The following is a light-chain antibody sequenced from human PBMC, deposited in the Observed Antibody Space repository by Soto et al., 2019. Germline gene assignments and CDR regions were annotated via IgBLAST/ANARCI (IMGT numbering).Light chain of an antibody. Sequence: EIVCTQSPATLSLSPGERATXXXXXSQSVSSYLAWYQQKPGQAPRLLIYDASNRATGIPARFSGSGSGTDFTLTISSLEPEDFAVYYCQQRSNWPPITFGQGTRLEIK. CDR2: DAS. V-gene: IGKV3-11*01. J-gene: IGKJ5*01. CDR3: QQRSNWPPIT. CDR1: QSVSSY.